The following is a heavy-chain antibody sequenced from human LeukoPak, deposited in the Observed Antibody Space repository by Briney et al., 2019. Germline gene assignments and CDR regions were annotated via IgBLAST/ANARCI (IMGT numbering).Heavy chain of an antibody. J-gene: IGHJ4*02. V-gene: IGHV4-34*01. CDR2: INHSGST. CDR3: ARAKWLRLFDY. D-gene: IGHD5-12*01. CDR1: GGSFSGYY. Sequence: KPSETLSLTCAVYGGSFSGYYWSWIRQPPGKGLEWIGEINHSGSTNYNPSLKSRVTISVDTSKNQFSLKLSSVTAADTAVYYCARAKWLRLFDYWGQGTLVTVSS.